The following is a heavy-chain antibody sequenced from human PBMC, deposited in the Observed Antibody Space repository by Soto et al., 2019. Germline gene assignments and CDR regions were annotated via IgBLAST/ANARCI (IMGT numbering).Heavy chain of an antibody. D-gene: IGHD2-21*01. J-gene: IGHJ3*02. Sequence: PSETLSLTCTVSGGSISSYYWSWIRQPPGKGLEWIGYIYYSGSTNYNPSLKSRVTISVDTSKNQFSLKLSSVTAADTAVYYCARDLGDWAFDIWGQGTMVTVSS. CDR1: GGSISSYY. CDR2: IYYSGST. CDR3: ARDLGDWAFDI. V-gene: IGHV4-59*01.